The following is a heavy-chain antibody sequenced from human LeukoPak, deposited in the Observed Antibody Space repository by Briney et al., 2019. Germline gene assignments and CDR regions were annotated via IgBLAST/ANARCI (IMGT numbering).Heavy chain of an antibody. CDR2: INPNRGGT. D-gene: IGHD6-19*01. J-gene: IGHJ5*02. CDR1: GYTFTGYY. Sequence: ASVKVSCKASGYTFTGYYMHWLRQAPAQRLEWMGWINPNRGGTNYAQKFQGRVTMTRDTSISTAYMELSRLRSDDTAVYYCARVVLSTVAGPTRAYNWFDPWGQGTLVTVSS. CDR3: ARVVLSTVAGPTRAYNWFDP. V-gene: IGHV1-2*02.